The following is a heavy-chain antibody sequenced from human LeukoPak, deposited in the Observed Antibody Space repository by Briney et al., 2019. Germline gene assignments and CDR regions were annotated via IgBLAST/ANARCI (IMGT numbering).Heavy chain of an antibody. J-gene: IGHJ4*02. V-gene: IGHV1-2*06. Sequence: ASVKVSCKASGYTFTGYYIHWVRRAPGQGLEWMGRINPNSGGTNYAQKFQGRVTMTRDTSISTAYMELSRLRSDDTAVYYCAPRGVDHASGFDYWGQGTLVTVSS. CDR2: INPNSGGT. CDR3: APRGVDHASGFDY. CDR1: GYTFTGYY. D-gene: IGHD3-10*01.